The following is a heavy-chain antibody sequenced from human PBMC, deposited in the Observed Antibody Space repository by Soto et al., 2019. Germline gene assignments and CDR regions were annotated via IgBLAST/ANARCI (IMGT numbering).Heavy chain of an antibody. CDR2: ISSSSSTI. Sequence: GGSLRLSCAASGFTFSSYSMNWVRQAPGKGLEWVSYISSSSSTIYYADSVKGRFTISRDNAKNSLYLQMNSLRDEDTAVYYCARDLRIVVVYYYYGMDVWGQGTTVTVSS. J-gene: IGHJ6*02. CDR1: GFTFSSYS. D-gene: IGHD3-22*01. V-gene: IGHV3-48*02. CDR3: ARDLRIVVVYYYYGMDV.